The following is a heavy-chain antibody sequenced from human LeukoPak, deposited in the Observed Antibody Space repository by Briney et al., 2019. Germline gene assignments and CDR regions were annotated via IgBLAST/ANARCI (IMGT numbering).Heavy chain of an antibody. CDR2: ISSTGSTK. V-gene: IGHV3-48*03. CDR3: ARERTPKHYYGSGTYDRYFDH. J-gene: IGHJ4*02. D-gene: IGHD3-10*01. CDR1: GFTFSSYE. Sequence: GGSLRLSCAASGFTFSSYEMNWVRQAPGKGLEWVSYISSTGSTKYYADSVKGRFTISRDTTQNSLFLQMNSLRAEDTALYYCARERTPKHYYGSGTYDRYFDHWGQGTLVTVSS.